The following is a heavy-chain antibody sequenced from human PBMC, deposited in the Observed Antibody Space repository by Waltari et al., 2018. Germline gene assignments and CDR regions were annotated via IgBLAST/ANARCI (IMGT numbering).Heavy chain of an antibody. CDR3: ATYIGASVGTAAFDV. D-gene: IGHD5-12*01. CDR2: GSCSGTT. J-gene: IGHJ3*01. V-gene: IGHV4-39*01. Sequence: QLQLQESGPRLVRPSETLSLICRVSGVSITSNRHYWAWIRQSPGQGLEWIGTGSCSGTTYISPSLKSRVSVSRDTSKNQVSLILGSVTAADMAVYYCATYIGASVGTAAFDVWGQGTMVTVSS. CDR1: GVSITSNRHY.